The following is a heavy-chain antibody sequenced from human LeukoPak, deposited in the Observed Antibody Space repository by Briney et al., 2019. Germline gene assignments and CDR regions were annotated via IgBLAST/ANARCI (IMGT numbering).Heavy chain of an antibody. J-gene: IGHJ4*02. CDR1: GFTFSSYA. V-gene: IGHV3-23*01. Sequence: GGSLRLSCAASGFTFSSYAMSWVRQAPGKGLEGVSAISGSGGSTYYGDSVKGRFTISRDNSKKALYLQMNSLRAEDRAVYYCATILAVAGTDYWGQGTLVTVSS. CDR3: ATILAVAGTDY. D-gene: IGHD6-19*01. CDR2: ISGSGGST.